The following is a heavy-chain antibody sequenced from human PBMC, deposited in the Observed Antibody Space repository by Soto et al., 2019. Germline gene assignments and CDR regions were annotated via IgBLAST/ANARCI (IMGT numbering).Heavy chain of an antibody. D-gene: IGHD4-17*01. CDR1: GYTFTTYA. J-gene: IGHJ6*02. CDR2: INAGNGNT. V-gene: IGHV1-3*01. Sequence: ASVKVSCKASGYTFTTYAIHWVRQAPGQRPEWMGWINAGNGNTKYSQKFQGRVAITRDTTASTAYMDLISLRSEDTAVYYCTKTRDYGDYLKGAFYYYALDVWGQGTTVTVSS. CDR3: TKTRDYGDYLKGAFYYYALDV.